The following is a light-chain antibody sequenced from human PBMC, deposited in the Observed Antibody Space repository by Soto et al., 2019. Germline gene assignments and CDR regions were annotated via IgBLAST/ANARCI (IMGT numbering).Light chain of an antibody. CDR3: QQYDNLPRT. Sequence: DIQMTQSPSSLSASVADIVTITCQASQDISNYLNWYQQKPGKAPKLLIYDATNLETGVPSRFSGSGYGTDFTFTISILQPEDIVTYYCQQYDNLPRTFGGGTKVDIK. CDR2: DAT. CDR1: QDISNY. J-gene: IGKJ4*01. V-gene: IGKV1-33*01.